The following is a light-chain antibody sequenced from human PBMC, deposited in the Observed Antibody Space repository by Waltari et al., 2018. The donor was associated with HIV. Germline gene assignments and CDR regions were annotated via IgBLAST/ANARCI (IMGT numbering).Light chain of an antibody. V-gene: IGLV3-1*01. CDR1: NLGHKY. CDR3: QAWDSGTIV. CDR2: QDT. J-gene: IGLJ3*02. Sequence: SYDLTQPPSVSVSSGQTATVTCSGVNLGHKYVSWYQQRSRQSPVLVIYQDTKRPPGIPERFFGSTSENTATLTINETQPLDEAHYSCQAWDSGTIVFGGGTSLTVL.